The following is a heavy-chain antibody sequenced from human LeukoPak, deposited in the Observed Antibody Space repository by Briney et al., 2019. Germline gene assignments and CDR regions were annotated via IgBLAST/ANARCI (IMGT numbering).Heavy chain of an antibody. CDR2: IYHSGST. CDR3: ARAPMYYYDSSGLDYYFDY. J-gene: IGHJ4*02. Sequence: SETLSLTCTVSGYSISSGYYWGWIRQPPGKGLEWIGSIYHSGSTYYNPSLKSRVTISVDTSKHQFSLKLSSVTAADTAVYYCARAPMYYYDSSGLDYYFDYWGQGTLVTVSS. V-gene: IGHV4-38-2*02. D-gene: IGHD3-22*01. CDR1: GYSISSGYY.